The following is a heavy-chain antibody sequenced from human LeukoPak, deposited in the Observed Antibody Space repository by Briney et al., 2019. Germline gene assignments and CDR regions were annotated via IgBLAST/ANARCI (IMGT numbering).Heavy chain of an antibody. D-gene: IGHD3-3*01. CDR2: IKHSGST. V-gene: IGHV4-34*01. J-gene: IGHJ5*02. CDR1: GESFSGYY. CDR3: ARGFYDFWSGYRQTDPFDP. Sequence: SETLSLTCAVHGESFSGYYCSWIRQPPGKGVEWIGEIKHSGSTNYNPSLKSRVTISVDTTKNKFSMKLSSVTAADTAVYYCARGFYDFWSGYRQTDPFDPWGQGTLVTVSS.